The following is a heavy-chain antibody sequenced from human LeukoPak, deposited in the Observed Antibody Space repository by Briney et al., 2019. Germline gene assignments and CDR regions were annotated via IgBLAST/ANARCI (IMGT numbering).Heavy chain of an antibody. CDR2: INAGNGNT. J-gene: IGHJ5*02. CDR3: ARPNNKAAFDP. D-gene: IGHD2-15*01. Sequence: ASVKVSCKASGYTFTSYAMHWVRQAPGQRLEWMGWINAGNGNTEYSQKFQGRVTITRDTSASTAYMELSSLRSEDTAVYYCARPNNKAAFDPWGQGTLVTVSS. CDR1: GYTFTSYA. V-gene: IGHV1-3*01.